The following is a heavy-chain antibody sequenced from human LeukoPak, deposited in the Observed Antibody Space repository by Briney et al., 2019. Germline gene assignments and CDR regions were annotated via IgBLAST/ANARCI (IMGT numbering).Heavy chain of an antibody. CDR1: GFTFSSYS. D-gene: IGHD3-10*01. J-gene: IGHJ6*02. CDR2: IYSGGST. CDR3: ARDLITMVRGVIYYYGMDV. V-gene: IGHV3-66*01. Sequence: GGSLRLSCAASGFTFSSYSMNWVRQAPGKGLEWVSVIYSGGSTYYADSVKGRFTISRDNSKNTLYLQMNSLRAEDTAVYYCARDLITMVRGVIYYYGMDVWGQGTTVTVSS.